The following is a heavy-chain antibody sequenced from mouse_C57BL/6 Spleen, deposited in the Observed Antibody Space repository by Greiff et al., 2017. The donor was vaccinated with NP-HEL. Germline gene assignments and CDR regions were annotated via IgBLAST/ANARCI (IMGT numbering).Heavy chain of an antibody. V-gene: IGHV14-4*01. Sequence: EVQLQESGAELVRPGASVKLSCTASGFNIKDDYMHWVKQRPEQGLEWIGWIDPENGDTEYASKFQGKATITADTSSNTAYLQLSSLTSEDTAVYYCTHYGNYVWFAYWGQGTLVTVSA. CDR2: IDPENGDT. CDR3: THYGNYVWFAY. CDR1: GFNIKDDY. D-gene: IGHD2-1*01. J-gene: IGHJ3*01.